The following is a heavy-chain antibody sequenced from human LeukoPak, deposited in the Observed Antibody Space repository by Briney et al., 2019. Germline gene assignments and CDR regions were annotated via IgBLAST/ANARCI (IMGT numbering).Heavy chain of an antibody. D-gene: IGHD6-13*01. CDR1: GGTFTSYA. J-gene: IGHJ5*02. CDR2: IISIFGTA. Sequence: GSSVKGSCKASGGTFTSYAIRWVRHAPGQGLEWMGGIISIFGTANYAQKFQGRVTITADESTSTAYMKLSSLRSEDTAVYYRARSGDSSSQNWFDPWGQGTLVTVSS. V-gene: IGHV1-69*01. CDR3: ARSGDSSSQNWFDP.